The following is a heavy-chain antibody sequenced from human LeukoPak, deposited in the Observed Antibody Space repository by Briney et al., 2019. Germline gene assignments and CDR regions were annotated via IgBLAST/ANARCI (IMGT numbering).Heavy chain of an antibody. CDR1: GGTFSSYA. V-gene: IGHV1-69*05. CDR2: IIPMFGTA. D-gene: IGHD3-10*01. J-gene: IGHJ3*02. CDR3: ARDQMGGYYGSGTVVTFDI. Sequence: SVKVSCKASGGTFSSYAISWVRQAPGQGLEWMGGIIPMFGTANYAQKFQGRVTITTDESTRTAYMELSSLRSEDTAVYYCARDQMGGYYGSGTVVTFDIWGQGTMVTVSS.